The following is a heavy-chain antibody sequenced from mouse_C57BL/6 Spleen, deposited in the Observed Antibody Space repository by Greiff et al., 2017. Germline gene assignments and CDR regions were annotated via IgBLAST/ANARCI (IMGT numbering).Heavy chain of an antibody. D-gene: IGHD1-1*02. J-gene: IGHJ4*01. CDR3: ARGVDPMDY. V-gene: IGHV5-17*01. Sequence: EVQLMESGGGLVKPGGSLKLSCAASGFTFSDYGMRWVRQAPEQGLEWVAYISSGSSTIYYADTVKGRFTISRDNAKNTLFLQMTSLRSEDTAMXYCARGVDPMDYWGQGTSVTVSS. CDR1: GFTFSDYG. CDR2: ISSGSSTI.